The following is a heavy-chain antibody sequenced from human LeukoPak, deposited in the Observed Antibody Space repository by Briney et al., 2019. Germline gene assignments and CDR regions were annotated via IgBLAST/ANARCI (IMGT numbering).Heavy chain of an antibody. J-gene: IGHJ6*03. Sequence: SQTLSLTCTVSGGSISSGDYYWSWIRQPPGKGLEWIGYIYYSGSTYYNPSLKSRVTISLDTSQKQFSLQLNSVTSADTAVYYCARARGEYSSSSAYSFYMDVWGKGTTVTVSS. CDR3: ARARGEYSSSSAYSFYMDV. CDR1: GGSISSGDYY. V-gene: IGHV4-30-4*08. D-gene: IGHD6-6*01. CDR2: IYYSGST.